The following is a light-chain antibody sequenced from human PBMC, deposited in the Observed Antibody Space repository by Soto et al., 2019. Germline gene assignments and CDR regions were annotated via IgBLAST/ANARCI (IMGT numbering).Light chain of an antibody. CDR2: GAS. CDR3: QPYASSPRT. V-gene: IGKV3-20*01. CDR1: QSVSSN. J-gene: IGKJ1*01. Sequence: EIVLTQSPATLSVSPGERATLSCRASQSVSSNLAWYQQKPGQAPRVLIFGASSRATGIPDRFSGSGSGTDLTLTIGRLEPEDSAVYYCQPYASSPRTFGQGTTVEIK.